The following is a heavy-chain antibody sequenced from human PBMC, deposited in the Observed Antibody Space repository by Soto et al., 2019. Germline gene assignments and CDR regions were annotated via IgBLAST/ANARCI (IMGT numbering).Heavy chain of an antibody. J-gene: IGHJ3*02. V-gene: IGHV1-69*02. CDR1: GGTFSSYT. D-gene: IGHD3-3*01. CDR2: IIPILGIA. Sequence: ASVKVSCKASGGTFSSYTISWVRQAPGQGFEWMGRIIPILGIANYAQKFQGRVTITADKSTSTAYMELSSLRSEDTAVYYCASSYYDFWSGNHDAFDIWGQGTMVTVSS. CDR3: ASSYYDFWSGNHDAFDI.